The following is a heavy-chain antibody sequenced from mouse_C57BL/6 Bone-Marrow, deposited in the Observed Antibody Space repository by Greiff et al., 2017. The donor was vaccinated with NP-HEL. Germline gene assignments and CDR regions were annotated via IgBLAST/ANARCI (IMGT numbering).Heavy chain of an antibody. CDR1: GYTFTDYY. CDR3: AVIYYFHY. D-gene: IGHD1-1*01. Sequence: VQLQQSGPELVKPGASVKISCKASGYTFTDYYMNWVKQSHGKSLEWIGDINPNNGGTSYNQKFKGKATLTVDKSSSTAYMELRSLTSEDSAVYYCAVIYYFHYWGQGTTLTVSS. V-gene: IGHV1-26*01. CDR2: INPNNGGT. J-gene: IGHJ2*01.